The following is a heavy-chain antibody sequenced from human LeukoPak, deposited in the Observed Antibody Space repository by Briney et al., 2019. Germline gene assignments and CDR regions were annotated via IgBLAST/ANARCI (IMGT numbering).Heavy chain of an antibody. J-gene: IGHJ6*02. V-gene: IGHV3-33*01. CDR3: ARDYDFWSGYFSGMDV. Sequence: GGSLRLSCAASGFTFSSYGMHWVRQAPGKGLEGVAVIWYDGSNKYYADSVKGRFTISRDNSKNTLYLQMNSLRAEDTAVYYCARDYDFWSGYFSGMDVWGQGTTVTVSS. D-gene: IGHD3-3*01. CDR2: IWYDGSNK. CDR1: GFTFSSYG.